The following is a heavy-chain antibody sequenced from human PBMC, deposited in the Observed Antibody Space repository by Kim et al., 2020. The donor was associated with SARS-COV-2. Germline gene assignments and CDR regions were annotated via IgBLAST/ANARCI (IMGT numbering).Heavy chain of an antibody. CDR3: ANSRNSINYFDY. V-gene: IGHV3-23*01. J-gene: IGHJ4*02. CDR2: ISGSGGST. CDR1: GFTFSSYA. D-gene: IGHD3-3*02. Sequence: GGSLRLSCAASGFTFSSYAMSWVRQAPGKGLEWVSAISGSGGSTYYADSVKGRFTISRDNSKNTLYLQMNSLRAEDTAVYYCANSRNSINYFDYWGQGTLVTVSS.